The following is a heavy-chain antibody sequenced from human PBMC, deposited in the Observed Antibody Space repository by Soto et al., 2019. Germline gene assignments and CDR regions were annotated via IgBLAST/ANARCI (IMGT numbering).Heavy chain of an antibody. J-gene: IGHJ4*02. D-gene: IGHD1-26*01. Sequence: QVQLVDSGGGVVQPGRSLRLSCAASGFTFTTYGMHWVRRAPGKGLEWVAVILDDGSHAYYADSVKGRFTISRDNSKNTLYLQIKSLRAEDTAVYYCAKERTYSVASCFDYWGRGTLVTVSS. CDR3: AKERTYSVASCFDY. CDR1: GFTFTTYG. CDR2: ILDDGSHA. V-gene: IGHV3-30*18.